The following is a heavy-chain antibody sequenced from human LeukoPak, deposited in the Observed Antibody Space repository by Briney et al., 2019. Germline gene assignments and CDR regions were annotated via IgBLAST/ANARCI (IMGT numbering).Heavy chain of an antibody. V-gene: IGHV4-59*01. J-gene: IGHJ6*03. CDR3: ARGHYDFWSGYSVLRPFYYMDV. CDR2: IYYSGST. CDR1: GGSISSYY. Sequence: SETLSLTCTVSGGSISSYYWSWIRQPPEKGLEWIGYIYYSGSTNYNPSLKSRVTISVDTSKNQFSLKLSSVTAADTAVYYCARGHYDFWSGYSVLRPFYYMDVWGKGTTVTVSS. D-gene: IGHD3-3*01.